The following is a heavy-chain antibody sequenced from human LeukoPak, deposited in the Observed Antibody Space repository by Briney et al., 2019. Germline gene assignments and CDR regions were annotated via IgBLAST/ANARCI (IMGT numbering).Heavy chain of an antibody. CDR3: AKDLIRRVPAAIGNYYYYYMDV. J-gene: IGHJ6*03. V-gene: IGHV3-30*18. D-gene: IGHD2-2*01. CDR1: GFTFSSYG. CDR2: ISYDGSNK. Sequence: GGSLRLSCAASGFTFSSYGMHWVRQAPGKGLEWVAVISYDGSNKYYADSVKGRFTISRDNSKNTLYLQMNSLRAEDTAVYYCAKDLIRRVPAAIGNYYYYYMDVWGKGTTVTISS.